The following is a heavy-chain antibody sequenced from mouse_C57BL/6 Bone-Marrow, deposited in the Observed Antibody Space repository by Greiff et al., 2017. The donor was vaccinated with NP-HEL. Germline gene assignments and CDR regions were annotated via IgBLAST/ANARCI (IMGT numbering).Heavy chain of an antibody. V-gene: IGHV1-26*01. D-gene: IGHD1-1*01. CDR1: GYTFTYYY. Sequence: VQLQQSGPELVKPGASVKISCKASGYTFTYYYMNWVKQSHGKSLEWIGDINPNNGGTSYNQKFKGKATLTVDKSSSTAYMELRRLTAEDSAVYCCARKVYDDGSRHWGQGTTLTVSS. CDR3: ARKVYDDGSRH. CDR2: INPNNGGT. J-gene: IGHJ2*01.